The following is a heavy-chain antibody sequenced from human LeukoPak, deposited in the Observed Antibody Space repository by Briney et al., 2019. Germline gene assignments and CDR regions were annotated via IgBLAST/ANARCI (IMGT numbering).Heavy chain of an antibody. V-gene: IGHV3-74*01. D-gene: IGHD2-15*01. CDR3: VVGGSPGY. CDR2: ISTDGYTT. Sequence: GGSLRLSCAASGRAFSAYKMHWVRQAPRKGLVWVSRISTDGYTTDYADFVQGRFTASRDNTKNTWSLEMNSLRAEDTAVYYCVVGGSPGYWGQGTLVTVSS. CDR1: GRAFSAYK. J-gene: IGHJ4*02.